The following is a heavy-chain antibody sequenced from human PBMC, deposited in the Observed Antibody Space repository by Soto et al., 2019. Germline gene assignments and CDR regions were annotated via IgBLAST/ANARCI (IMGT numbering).Heavy chain of an antibody. CDR2: IYSGGNT. J-gene: IGHJ3*02. CDR1: GFTVSSNY. V-gene: IGHV3-66*01. Sequence: EEQLVESGGGLVQPGGSLRLSCAASGFTVSSNYMNWVRQAPGKGLEWVSVIYSGGNTYNADSVKGRFTISRDNFKNTLYLQMNSLRAEDTAVYYCAREFQDGSGSYDAFAIWGQGTMVTVSS. D-gene: IGHD3-10*01. CDR3: AREFQDGSGSYDAFAI.